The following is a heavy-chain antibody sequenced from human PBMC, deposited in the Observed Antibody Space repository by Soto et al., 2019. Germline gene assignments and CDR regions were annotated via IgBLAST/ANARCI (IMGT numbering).Heavy chain of an antibody. V-gene: IGHV3-48*01. Sequence: DVQLVESGGDLVQPGGSLRLSCAASGFSFSSYSMNWLRQAPGEGLEWISYIGGHSRTIHYADSVKGRFTISRDNARNSLYLQINSLRAGDTAVYYCARDFNWYFVLWGRGTLVTVYS. CDR1: GFSFSSYS. CDR2: IGGHSRTI. J-gene: IGHJ2*01. CDR3: ARDFNWYFVL.